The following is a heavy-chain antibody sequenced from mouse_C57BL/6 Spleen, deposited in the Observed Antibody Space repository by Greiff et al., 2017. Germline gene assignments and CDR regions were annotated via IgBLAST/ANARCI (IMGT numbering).Heavy chain of an antibody. CDR3: ARDGYYYGSSPFAY. J-gene: IGHJ3*01. CDR1: GYTFTGYW. V-gene: IGHV1-9*01. D-gene: IGHD1-1*01. Sequence: QVQLKQSGAELMKPGASVKLSCKATGYTFTGYWIEWVKQRPGHGLEWIGEILPGSGSTNYNEKFKGKATFTADTSSNTAYMQLSSLTTEDSAIYYWARDGYYYGSSPFAYWGQGTLVTVSA. CDR2: ILPGSGST.